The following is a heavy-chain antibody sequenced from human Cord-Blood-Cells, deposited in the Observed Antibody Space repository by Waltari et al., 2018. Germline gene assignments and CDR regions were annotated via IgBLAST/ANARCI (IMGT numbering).Heavy chain of an antibody. J-gene: IGHJ4*02. CDR2: IKQDGSEK. CDR3: ARVGSGYDYDY. CDR1: GFTFSSYW. D-gene: IGHD5-12*01. Sequence: VESGGGLVQPVGSLRLSCAASGFTFSSYWMSWVRQAPGKGLEWVANIKQDGSEKYYVDSVKGRFTISRDNAKNSLYLQMNSLRAEDTAVYYCARVGSGYDYDYWGQGTLVTVSS. V-gene: IGHV3-7*01.